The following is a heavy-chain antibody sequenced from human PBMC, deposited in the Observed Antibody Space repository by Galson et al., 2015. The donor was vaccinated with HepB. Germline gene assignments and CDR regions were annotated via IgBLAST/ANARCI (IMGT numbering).Heavy chain of an antibody. Sequence: LRLSCAASGFTFSNCAMSWVRQAPGEGLVWVSSISNGGISTYYADSVKGRFTISRDNSKNTLYLQMNSLRAEDTAVYYCAKGIKGSGWYFFDYWGQGTLVTVSS. V-gene: IGHV3-23*01. CDR3: AKGIKGSGWYFFDY. J-gene: IGHJ4*02. CDR1: GFTFSNCA. CDR2: ISNGGIST. D-gene: IGHD6-19*01.